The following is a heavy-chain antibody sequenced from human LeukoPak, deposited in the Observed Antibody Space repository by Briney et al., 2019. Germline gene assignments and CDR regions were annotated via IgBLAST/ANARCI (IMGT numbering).Heavy chain of an antibody. Sequence: SETLSLTCTVSGGSISSYYWSWIRQPPGKGLEWIGYIYYSGSTNYNPSLKSRVTISVDTSKNQFSLKLSSVTAADTAVYYCARDGPIGGSYSEAFDIWGQGTMVTVSS. V-gene: IGHV4-59*01. D-gene: IGHD1-26*01. J-gene: IGHJ3*02. CDR2: IYYSGST. CDR1: GGSISSYY. CDR3: ARDGPIGGSYSEAFDI.